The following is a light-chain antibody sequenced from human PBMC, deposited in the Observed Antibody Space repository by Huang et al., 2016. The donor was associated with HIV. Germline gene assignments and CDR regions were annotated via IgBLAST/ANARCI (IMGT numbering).Light chain of an antibody. Sequence: EIVLSQSPATLSLSPGERATLSCRASQSVNTYLAWYQQKPGQAPRLLIYDASKRATGIPARLRGSGSVTDFTLTISSLEPADFAVYYCQQRTNWPLSLTFGGGTKVEIK. CDR2: DAS. CDR3: QQRTNWPLSLT. J-gene: IGKJ4*01. CDR1: QSVNTY. V-gene: IGKV3-11*01.